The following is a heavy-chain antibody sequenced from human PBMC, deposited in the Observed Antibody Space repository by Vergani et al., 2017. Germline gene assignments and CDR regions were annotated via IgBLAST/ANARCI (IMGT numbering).Heavy chain of an antibody. J-gene: IGHJ4*02. CDR1: ESSFISNE. CDR2: INPIDSKI. Sequence: EVMLVQSGAEVKKPGESLKISCKYSESSFISNEIAWVRQMSGKGLQWMGNINPIDSKIAYSPSFQGQAIMSLDKSITTAYLQGRSLKASDTAIYYCTRHVPCGDGACLHFDHWGQGTQVTVSS. V-gene: IGHV5-51*01. D-gene: IGHD2-21*01. CDR3: TRHVPCGDGACLHFDH.